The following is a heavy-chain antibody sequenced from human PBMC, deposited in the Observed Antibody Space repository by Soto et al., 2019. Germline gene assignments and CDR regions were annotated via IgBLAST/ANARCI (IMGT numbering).Heavy chain of an antibody. D-gene: IGHD2-15*01. CDR3: TTDVVLPRIKEVLFDY. J-gene: IGHJ4*02. V-gene: IGHV3-15*01. CDR1: GFTFSNAW. CDR2: IKSKTDGGTT. Sequence: GGSLRLSCAASGFTFSNAWMSWVRQAPGKGLEWVGRIKSKTDGGTTDYAAPVKGRFTISRDDSKNTLYLQMNSLKTEDTAVYXCTTDVVLPRIKEVLFDYWGQGTLVTVSS.